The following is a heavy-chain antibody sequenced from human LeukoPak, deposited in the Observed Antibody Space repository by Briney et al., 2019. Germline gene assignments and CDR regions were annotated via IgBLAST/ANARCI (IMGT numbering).Heavy chain of an antibody. Sequence: GGSLRLSCAASGFTFSSYGMHWVRQAPGKGLEWVAFIRYDGSNKYYADSVKGRFTISRDNSKNTLYLQMNSLRAEDTAVYYCARAPRIPPWNFQHWGQGTLVTVSS. CDR1: GFTFSSYG. D-gene: IGHD5-12*01. CDR2: IRYDGSNK. V-gene: IGHV3-30*02. J-gene: IGHJ1*01. CDR3: ARAPRIPPWNFQH.